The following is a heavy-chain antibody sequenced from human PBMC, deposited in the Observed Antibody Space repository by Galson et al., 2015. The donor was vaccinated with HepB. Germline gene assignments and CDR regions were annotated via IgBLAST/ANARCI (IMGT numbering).Heavy chain of an antibody. J-gene: IGHJ4*02. D-gene: IGHD2-21*02. CDR1: GFTFSSYS. CDR3: ARLACCGGDCYSGIDY. CDR2: ISSSSSYI. Sequence: SLRLSCAASGFTFSSYSMNWVRQAPGKGLEWVSSISSSSSYIYYADSVKGRFTISRDNAKNSLYLQMNSLRAEDTAVYYCARLACCGGDCYSGIDYWGQGTLVTVSS. V-gene: IGHV3-21*01.